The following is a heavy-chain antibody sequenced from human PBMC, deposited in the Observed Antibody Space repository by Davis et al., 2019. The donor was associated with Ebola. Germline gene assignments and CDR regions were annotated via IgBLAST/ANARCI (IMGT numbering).Heavy chain of an antibody. CDR1: GSIFSSSA. D-gene: IGHD3-22*01. V-gene: IGHV3-64D*06. CDR3: VKGSITMTVVVYFDL. CDR2: TTNNGGST. Sequence: GGSLRLSCSVSGSIFSSSAMPRVPQAPGTGLQYVSGTTNNGGSTYYADSVKGRFIISRDNSKNTLYLQMSSLRIEDTAVYYCVKGSITMTVVVYFDLWGQGTLVTVSS. J-gene: IGHJ4*02.